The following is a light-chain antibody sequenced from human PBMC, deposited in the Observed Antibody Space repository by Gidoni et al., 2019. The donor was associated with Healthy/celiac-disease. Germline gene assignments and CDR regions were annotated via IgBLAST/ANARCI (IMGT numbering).Light chain of an antibody. CDR1: QSVLYSSNNKNY. CDR3: QQYYSTPQT. J-gene: IGKJ2*01. V-gene: IGKV4-1*01. Sequence: IVMPQSPDSLAVSLGERATINCKSSQSVLYSSNNKNYLAWYQQKPGQPPKLLIYWASTRESGVPDRFSGSGSGTYFTLTISSLQAEDVAVYYCQQYYSTPQTFGQGTKLEIK. CDR2: WAS.